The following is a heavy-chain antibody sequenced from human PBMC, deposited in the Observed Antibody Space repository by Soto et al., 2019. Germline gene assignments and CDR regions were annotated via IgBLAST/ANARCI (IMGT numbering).Heavy chain of an antibody. CDR1: RFTFSTYA. Sequence: EVQLLESGGGLVQPGGSLRLSCAASRFTFSTYAMSWVRQPPGKGLEWVSAISGSGGSTYYADSVKGRFTISRDNSKNSLFLQMNGLRAEDTAVYYCAKGGYWGDIWGQGTMVTVSS. D-gene: IGHD7-27*01. CDR3: AKGGYWGDI. V-gene: IGHV3-23*01. CDR2: ISGSGGST. J-gene: IGHJ3*02.